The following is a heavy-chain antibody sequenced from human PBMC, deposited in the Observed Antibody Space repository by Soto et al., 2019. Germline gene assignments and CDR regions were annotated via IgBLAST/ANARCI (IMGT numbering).Heavy chain of an antibody. CDR2: INPNSGGT. D-gene: IGHD3-10*01. CDR1: GYTFTGYY. J-gene: IGHJ6*02. Sequence: ASVKVSCKASGYTFTGYYMHWVRQAPGQGLEWMGWINPNSGGTNYAQKFQGWVTMTRDTSISTAYMELSRLRSDDTAAYYCARDHGVSYYYGMDVWGQGTTVTVSS. CDR3: ARDHGVSYYYGMDV. V-gene: IGHV1-2*04.